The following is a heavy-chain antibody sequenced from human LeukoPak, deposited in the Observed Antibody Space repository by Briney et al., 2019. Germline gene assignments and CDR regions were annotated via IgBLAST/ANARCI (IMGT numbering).Heavy chain of an antibody. D-gene: IGHD3-16*01. J-gene: IGHJ4*02. V-gene: IGHV1-69*05. Sequence: SVKVSCKASGGTFSSYAISWVRQAPGQGLEWMGGIIPIFGTANYAQKFQGRVTITTDESTSTAYMGLSSLRSEDTAVYYCARETPMITFGGVFDYWGQGTLVTVSS. CDR1: GGTFSSYA. CDR2: IIPIFGTA. CDR3: ARETPMITFGGVFDY.